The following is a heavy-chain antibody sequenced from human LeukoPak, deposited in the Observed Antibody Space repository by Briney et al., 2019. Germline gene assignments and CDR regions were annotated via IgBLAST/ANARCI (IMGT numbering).Heavy chain of an antibody. CDR1: GFTFDDYA. CDR2: ISWNSGSI. Sequence: GGSLRLSCAASGFTFDDYAMHWVRQAPGKGLEWVSGISWNSGSIGYADSVKGRFTISRDNAKNSLYLQMNSLRAEDTAVYYCARGAVAGSDYWGQGTLVTVSS. J-gene: IGHJ4*02. V-gene: IGHV3-9*01. CDR3: ARGAVAGSDY. D-gene: IGHD6-19*01.